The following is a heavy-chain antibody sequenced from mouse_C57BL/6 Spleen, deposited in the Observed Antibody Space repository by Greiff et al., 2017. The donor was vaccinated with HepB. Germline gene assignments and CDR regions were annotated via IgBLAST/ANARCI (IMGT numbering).Heavy chain of an antibody. CDR3: AGYYYGSFHY. V-gene: IGHV5-9*01. Sequence: EVKLVESGGGLVKPGGSLKLSCAASGFTFSSYTMSWVRQTPEKRLEWVATISGGGGITYYPDSVKGRFTISRDNAKNTLYLQMSSLRSEDTALYYCAGYYYGSFHYWGQGTTLTVSS. J-gene: IGHJ2*01. D-gene: IGHD1-1*01. CDR2: ISGGGGIT. CDR1: GFTFSSYT.